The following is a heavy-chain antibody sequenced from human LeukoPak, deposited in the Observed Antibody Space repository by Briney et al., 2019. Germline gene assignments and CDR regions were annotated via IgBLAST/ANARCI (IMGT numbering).Heavy chain of an antibody. CDR2: IYYSGST. J-gene: IGHJ4*02. CDR3: ARRYDSSGYYYAAFDY. CDR1: GGSISSYY. Sequence: SETLSLTCTVSGGSISSYYWSWIRQPPRKGLEWIGYIYYSGSTNYNPSLKSRVTISVDTSKNQFSLKLSSVTAADTAVYYCARRYDSSGYYYAAFDYWGQGTLVTVSS. D-gene: IGHD3-22*01. V-gene: IGHV4-59*08.